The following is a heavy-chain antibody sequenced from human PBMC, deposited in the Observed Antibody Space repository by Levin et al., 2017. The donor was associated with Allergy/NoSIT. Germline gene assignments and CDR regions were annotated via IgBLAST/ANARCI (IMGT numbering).Heavy chain of an antibody. CDR3: AREAVGNFDY. V-gene: IGHV3-30-3*01. CDR2: ISYDGSNK. D-gene: IGHD6-19*01. CDR1: GFTFSSYA. J-gene: IGHJ4*02. Sequence: PSGGSLRLSCAASGFTFSSYAMHWVRQAPGKGLEWVAVISYDGSNKYYADSVKGRFTISRDNSKNTLYLQMNSLRAEDTAVYYCAREAVGNFDYWGQGTLVTVSS.